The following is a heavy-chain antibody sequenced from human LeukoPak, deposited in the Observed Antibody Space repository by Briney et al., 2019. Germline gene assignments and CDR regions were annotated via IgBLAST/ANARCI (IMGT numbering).Heavy chain of an antibody. J-gene: IGHJ4*02. Sequence: SETLSLTCTVYGGSFSSSSYYWGWIRQPPGKGLEWIGSIYYSGSTLYNPSLKSRITISLDTSKNQFSLKLSSVTAADTAVYYCARHSLQQMNYFDYWGQGTLVTVSS. D-gene: IGHD6-13*01. CDR1: GGSFSSSSYY. V-gene: IGHV4-39*01. CDR3: ARHSLQQMNYFDY. CDR2: IYYSGST.